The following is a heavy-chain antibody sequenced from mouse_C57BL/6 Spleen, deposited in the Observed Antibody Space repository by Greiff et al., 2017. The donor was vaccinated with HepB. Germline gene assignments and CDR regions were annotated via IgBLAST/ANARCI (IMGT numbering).Heavy chain of an antibody. CDR3: AKAFITTVVFDY. Sequence: VQLKESGGDLVKPGGSLKLSCAASGFPFSSYGMSWVRQTPDKRLEWVATISSGGSYTYYPDSVKGRFTISRDNAKNTLYLQMSSLKSEDTAMYYCAKAFITTVVFDYWGQGTTLTVSS. V-gene: IGHV5-6*01. CDR2: ISSGGSYT. CDR1: GFPFSSYG. D-gene: IGHD1-1*01. J-gene: IGHJ2*01.